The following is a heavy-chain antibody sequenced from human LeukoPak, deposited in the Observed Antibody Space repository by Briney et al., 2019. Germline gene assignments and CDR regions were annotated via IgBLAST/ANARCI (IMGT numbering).Heavy chain of an antibody. V-gene: IGHV4-59*11. CDR2: IHHSGST. Sequence: SETLSLTCTVSGVSINSHYWSWVRQPPGKGLEWIGHIHHSGSTNYNPSLKSRVTISVDTSKNHLSLRLTSVTAADTAVYFCARGVVLGQDDAFDIWGRGTVVTVSS. D-gene: IGHD3/OR15-3a*01. CDR3: ARGVVLGQDDAFDI. CDR1: GVSINSHY. J-gene: IGHJ3*02.